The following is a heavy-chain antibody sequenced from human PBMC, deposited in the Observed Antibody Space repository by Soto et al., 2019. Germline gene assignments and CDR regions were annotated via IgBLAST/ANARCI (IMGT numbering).Heavy chain of an antibody. V-gene: IGHV4-59*01. CDR3: AREYHP. CDR1: GGSINNYY. J-gene: IGHJ5*02. CDR2: IYYSGSP. D-gene: IGHD2-2*02. Sequence: SETLSLTCSVSGGSINNYYCSWIRQPPGKGLEWIGYIYYSGSPNYNPSLKSRVTISVDTSRNQFSLKPSSVTAADTAVYYCAREYHPWGQGTLVTVSS.